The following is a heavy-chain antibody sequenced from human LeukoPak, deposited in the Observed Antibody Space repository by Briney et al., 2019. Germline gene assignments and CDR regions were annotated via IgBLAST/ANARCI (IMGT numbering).Heavy chain of an antibody. CDR2: IYPGDSDT. J-gene: IGHJ5*02. V-gene: IGHV5-51*01. D-gene: IGHD6-13*01. CDR1: GFSFTNYW. Sequence: GESLKISCKGSGFSFTNYWIAWARQMPGKGLEWMGVIYPGDSDTRYSPSFQGQVTISADKSISTAYLQWSSLKASDTAMYYCARQVAAAAGWFDPWGQGTLVTVSS. CDR3: ARQVAAAAGWFDP.